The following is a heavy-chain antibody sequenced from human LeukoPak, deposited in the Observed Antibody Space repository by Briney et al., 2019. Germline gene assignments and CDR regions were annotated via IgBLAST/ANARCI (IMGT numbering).Heavy chain of an antibody. D-gene: IGHD1-26*01. Sequence: SETLSPTWTFPGGSIRSYLWSWIRQPAGKGLEWIGRIYTSGSTNYSPSLKSRVTMSVDTSKNQFSLKLSSVTAADTAVYYCARRSYYFDYWGQGTLVTVSS. CDR2: IYTSGST. CDR3: ARRSYYFDY. V-gene: IGHV4-4*07. J-gene: IGHJ4*02. CDR1: GGSIRSYL.